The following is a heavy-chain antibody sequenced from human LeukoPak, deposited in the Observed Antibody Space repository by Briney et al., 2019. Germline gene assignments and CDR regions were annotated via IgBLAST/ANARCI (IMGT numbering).Heavy chain of an antibody. CDR1: GGSFSGYY. D-gene: IGHD2-21*02. V-gene: IGHV4-34*01. Sequence: SETLSLTCAVYGGSFSGYYWSWIRQPPGKGLEWIGEINHSGSTNYNPSLKSRVTISVDTSKNQFSLKLSSVTAADTAVYYCARAGGVVTAMSAFDIWGQGTMVTVSS. CDR3: ARAGGVVTAMSAFDI. J-gene: IGHJ3*02. CDR2: INHSGST.